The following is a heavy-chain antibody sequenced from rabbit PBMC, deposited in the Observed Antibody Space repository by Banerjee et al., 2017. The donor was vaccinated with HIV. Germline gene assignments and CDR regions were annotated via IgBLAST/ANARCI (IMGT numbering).Heavy chain of an antibody. J-gene: IGHJ4*01. V-gene: IGHV1S45*01. D-gene: IGHD6-1*01. Sequence: QEQLVESGGGLVQPEGSLTLTCTASGFSFSSSYWMCWVRQAPGKGLEWIGCIDAGSSGDTDYASWAKGRFTISKTSSTTVTLQMTSLTAADTATYFCARSYYSYGYGGYLDLWGQGTLVTVS. CDR3: ARSYYSYGYGGYLDL. CDR1: GFSFSSSYW. CDR2: IDAGSSGDT.